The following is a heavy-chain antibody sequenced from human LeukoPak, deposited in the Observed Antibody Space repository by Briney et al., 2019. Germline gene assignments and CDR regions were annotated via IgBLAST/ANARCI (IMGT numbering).Heavy chain of an antibody. D-gene: IGHD2-21*02. CDR3: ATYVTGSFSPYFDP. CDR1: GGSGSQEY. Sequence: SETMSRTRTGSGGSGSQEYWTWIRQPAGRGLEWIGRVYPGGATNYNFLLKSRVTMSLDASKNQFSLSLTSLTAADTAVYYCATYVTGSFSPYFDPWGQGTLVTVSS. V-gene: IGHV4-4*07. CDR2: VYPGGAT. J-gene: IGHJ5*02.